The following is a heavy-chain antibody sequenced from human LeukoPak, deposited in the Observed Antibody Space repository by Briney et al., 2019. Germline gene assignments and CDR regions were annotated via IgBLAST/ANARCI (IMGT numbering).Heavy chain of an antibody. Sequence: ASVKLSCKASGYNFIGYYMHWVRQAPGQGLEWIGWINPHSGDTNYAQLFQGRVTLTRDTSISTFYMELSRLRSDDTAVYYCARVYYAFTSAGDFDSWGQGTLLTVSS. CDR1: GYNFIGYY. CDR2: INPHSGDT. J-gene: IGHJ4*02. V-gene: IGHV1-2*02. CDR3: ARVYYAFTSAGDFDS. D-gene: IGHD3-3*01.